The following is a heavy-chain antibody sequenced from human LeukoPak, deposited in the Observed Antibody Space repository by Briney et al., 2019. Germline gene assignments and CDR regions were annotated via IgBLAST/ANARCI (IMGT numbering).Heavy chain of an antibody. Sequence: PSETLSLTCTVSGGSITSSSYYWGGIRQPPGKGLEWIGSIYYSGSTYYNPSLKSRVTISVDTSKNQFSLKLSSVTAADTAVYYCARLAAATPDYWGQGTLVTVSS. D-gene: IGHD6-25*01. CDR1: GGSITSSSYY. CDR2: IYYSGST. CDR3: ARLAAATPDY. V-gene: IGHV4-39*01. J-gene: IGHJ4*02.